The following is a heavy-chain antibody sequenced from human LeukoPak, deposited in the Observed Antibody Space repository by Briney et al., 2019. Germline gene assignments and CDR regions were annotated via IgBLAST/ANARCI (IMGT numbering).Heavy chain of an antibody. J-gene: IGHJ3*02. CDR3: APPVTTNAFDI. CDR2: IYYSGST. V-gene: IGHV4-59*01. D-gene: IGHD4-17*01. CDR1: GGSISSYY. Sequence: PSETLSLTCTVSGGSISSYYWSWIRQPPGKGLEWIGYIYYSGSTNYNPSLKSRVTISVDTSKNQFSLKLSSVTAADTAVYYCAPPVTTNAFDIWGQGTMVTVSS.